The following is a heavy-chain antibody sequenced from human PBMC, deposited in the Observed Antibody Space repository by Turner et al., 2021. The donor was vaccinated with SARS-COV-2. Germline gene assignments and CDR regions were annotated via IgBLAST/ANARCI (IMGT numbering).Heavy chain of an antibody. CDR1: GIPFPDSN. CDR3: VTGSYFRELAY. J-gene: IGHJ4*02. Sequence: QVQLVESGGGVVQPGRSLRPSCVVSGIPFPDSNFPWVRQAPGKGLEWMAVISYDGSGTYYADSVKGRFTVSRDNSKNMVYFQMDSLRAEDTAVYYCVTGSYFRELAYWGQGTLVTVSS. D-gene: IGHD1-26*01. V-gene: IGHV3-30-3*01. CDR2: ISYDGSGT.